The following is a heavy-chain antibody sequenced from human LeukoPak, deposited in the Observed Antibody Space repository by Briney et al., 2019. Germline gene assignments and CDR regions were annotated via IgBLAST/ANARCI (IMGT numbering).Heavy chain of an antibody. CDR2: IIPFFGTA. J-gene: IGHJ5*02. CDR1: GGTFSTYA. CDR3: ARTVSYYDFWSGYDNWFDP. Sequence: SVKVSCKASGGTFSTYAISWVRQAPGQGLEWMGGIIPFFGTANYAQKFQGRVTITRDESTSTAYMELSSLRSEDTAVYYCARTVSYYDFWSGYDNWFDPWGQGTLVTVSS. V-gene: IGHV1-69*05. D-gene: IGHD3-3*01.